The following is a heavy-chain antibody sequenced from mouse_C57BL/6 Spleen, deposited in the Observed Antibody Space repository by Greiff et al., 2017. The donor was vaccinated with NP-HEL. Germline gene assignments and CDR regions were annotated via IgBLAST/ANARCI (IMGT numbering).Heavy chain of an antibody. V-gene: IGHV2-2*01. Sequence: VKLMESGPGLVQPSQSLSITCTVSGFSLTSYGVHWVRQSPGKGLEWLGVIWSGGSTDYNAAFISRLSISKDNSKSQVFFKMNSLQADDTAIYYCARTRTTGYAMDYWGQGTSVTVSS. J-gene: IGHJ4*01. CDR3: ARTRTTGYAMDY. CDR1: GFSLTSYG. D-gene: IGHD1-1*01. CDR2: IWSGGST.